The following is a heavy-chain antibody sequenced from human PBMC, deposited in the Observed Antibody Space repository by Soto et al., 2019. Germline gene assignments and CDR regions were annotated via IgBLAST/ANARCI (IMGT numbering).Heavy chain of an antibody. V-gene: IGHV4-39*02. Sequence: QLQLQESGPGLVKPSETLSLTCTVSGGSISSSSYYWGWIRQPPGKGLEWIGSIYYSGSTYYNPSLKSRVTISVDTSKNHLSLKLSSLTAADTAVYYCARGTALPLRPRNLLFDYWGQGTLVTVSS. CDR2: IYYSGST. J-gene: IGHJ4*02. CDR3: ARGTALPLRPRNLLFDY. D-gene: IGHD1-26*01. CDR1: GGSISSSSYY.